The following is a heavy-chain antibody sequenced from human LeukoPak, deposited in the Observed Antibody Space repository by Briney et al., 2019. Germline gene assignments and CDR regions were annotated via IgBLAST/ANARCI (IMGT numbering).Heavy chain of an antibody. CDR1: GFTFSSYS. J-gene: IGHJ6*03. D-gene: IGHD2-8*01. CDR3: ARGDGGYCTNGVCYTAYYYYMDV. Sequence: GGSLRLSCAASGFTFSSYSMNWVRQAPGKGLEWVSSNSSSSSYIYYADSVKGRFTISRDNAKNSLYLQMNSLRAEDTAVYYCARGDGGYCTNGVCYTAYYYYMDVWGKGTTVTVSS. V-gene: IGHV3-21*01. CDR2: NSSSSSYI.